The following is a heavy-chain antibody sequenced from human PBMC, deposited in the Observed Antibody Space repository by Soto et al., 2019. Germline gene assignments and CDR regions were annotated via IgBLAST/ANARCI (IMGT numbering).Heavy chain of an antibody. Sequence: PGGSLRLSCAASGFTFSSYAMSWVRQAPGKGLEWVSAISGSGGSAYYADSLKGRFTISRDNSKNTLYLQMNSLRAEDTAVYYCAKSYRGDYDHFDYWGQGTLVTVSS. CDR2: ISGSGGSA. V-gene: IGHV3-23*01. CDR3: AKSYRGDYDHFDY. D-gene: IGHD4-17*01. CDR1: GFTFSSYA. J-gene: IGHJ4*02.